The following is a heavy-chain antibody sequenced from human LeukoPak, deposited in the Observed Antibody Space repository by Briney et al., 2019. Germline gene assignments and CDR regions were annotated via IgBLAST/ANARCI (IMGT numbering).Heavy chain of an antibody. CDR1: GGTFSSYA. CDR3: ARDDPVGDYYDCSGYYPGAFDI. CDR2: IIPIFGTA. Sequence: SVQVSCKASGGTFSSYAISWVRQAPGQGLEWMGRIIPIFGTANYAQKFQGRVTITTDESTSTAYMELSSLRSEDTAVYYCARDDPVGDYYDCSGYYPGAFDIWGQGTMVTVSS. D-gene: IGHD3-22*01. J-gene: IGHJ3*02. V-gene: IGHV1-69*05.